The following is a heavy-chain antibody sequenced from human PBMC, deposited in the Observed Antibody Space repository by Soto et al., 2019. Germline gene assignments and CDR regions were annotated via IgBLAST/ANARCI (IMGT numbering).Heavy chain of an antibody. Sequence: EVQLVESGGGVIQPGGSLRLSCAASGFSFSDYWIHWVRQVPGKGLVWVSRIKGDETTTNYADFVKGRFTISRDNAKNTVLLQMNSLRVEDTAVYYCARGGWKAYYMDVWGKGATVSVSS. CDR3: ARGGWKAYYMDV. D-gene: IGHD1-1*01. V-gene: IGHV3-74*01. J-gene: IGHJ6*03. CDR1: GFSFSDYW. CDR2: IKGDETTT.